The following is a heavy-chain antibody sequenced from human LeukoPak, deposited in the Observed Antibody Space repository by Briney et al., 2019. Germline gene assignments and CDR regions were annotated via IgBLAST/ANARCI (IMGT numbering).Heavy chain of an antibody. Sequence: GGSLRLSCAASGFTFSDYYMSWIRQAPGKGLEWVSYISSSGSTIYYADSVKGRFTISRDNAKSSLYLQMNSLRAEDTAVYYCAREGPAAGTTSVSLDYWGQGTLVTVSS. CDR3: AREGPAAGTTSVSLDY. CDR2: ISSSGSTI. D-gene: IGHD6-13*01. CDR1: GFTFSDYY. J-gene: IGHJ4*02. V-gene: IGHV3-11*01.